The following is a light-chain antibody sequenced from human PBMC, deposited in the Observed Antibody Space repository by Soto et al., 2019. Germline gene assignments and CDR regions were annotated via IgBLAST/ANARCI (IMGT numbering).Light chain of an antibody. CDR1: TSDVGGYNL. CDR2: EGT. CDR3: CSYASSSSDV. Sequence: QSVLTQPASVSGSPGQSITISCSGTTSDVGGYNLVSWYQQHTAKAPKLLIYEGTQRPSGVSSRFSGSKSGNTASLTISGLQAXXXADYYCCSYASSSSDVFGTGTKLTVL. V-gene: IGLV2-23*01. J-gene: IGLJ1*01.